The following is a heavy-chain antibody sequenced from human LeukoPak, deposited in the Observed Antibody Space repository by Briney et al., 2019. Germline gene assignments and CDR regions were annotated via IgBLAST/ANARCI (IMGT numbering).Heavy chain of an antibody. CDR2: IYYSGST. V-gene: IGHV4-59*01. D-gene: IGHD3-10*01. CDR1: GGSINDYY. CDR3: ARIYGSYSPDY. Sequence: PSETLSLTCTVSGGSINDYYWTWIRQPPGKGLGWIGYIYYSGSTNYNPSLKSRVTISLDTPKNQFSLKLSSVTAADTAIYYCARIYGSYSPDYWGQGTLVTVSS. J-gene: IGHJ4*02.